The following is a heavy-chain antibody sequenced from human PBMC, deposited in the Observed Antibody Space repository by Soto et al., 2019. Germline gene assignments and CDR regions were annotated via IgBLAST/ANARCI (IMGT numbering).Heavy chain of an antibody. V-gene: IGHV4-61*05. J-gene: IGHJ4*02. CDR3: ARHHDS. CDR2: IYYSGST. Sequence: SETLSLTCTVSGGSISSSSYYWGWIRQPPGKGLEWIGYIYYSGSTNYNPSLKSRVTISVDTSKNQFSLKLSSVTAADTAVYYCARHHDSWRQGTLVTVS. CDR1: GGSISSSSYY.